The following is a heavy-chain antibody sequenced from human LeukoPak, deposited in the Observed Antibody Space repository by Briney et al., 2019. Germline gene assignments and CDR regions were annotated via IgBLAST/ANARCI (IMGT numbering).Heavy chain of an antibody. CDR1: GFTFSSYA. V-gene: IGHV3-64*01. J-gene: IGHJ4*02. CDR2: ISSNGGST. Sequence: GGSLRPSCAASGFTFSSYAMHWVRQAPGKGLEYVSAISSNGGSTFYANSVKGRFTISRDNSKNTLYLQMGSLRAEDMAVYYCARATGIVGAPDWGQGTLVTVSS. D-gene: IGHD1-26*01. CDR3: ARATGIVGAPD.